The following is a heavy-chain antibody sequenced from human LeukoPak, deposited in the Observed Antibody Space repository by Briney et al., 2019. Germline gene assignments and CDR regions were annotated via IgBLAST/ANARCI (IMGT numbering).Heavy chain of an antibody. CDR2: ISAYNGNT. D-gene: IGHD6-19*01. Sequence: ASVKVSCKASGYTFTSYGISWVRQAPGQGLEWMGWISAYNGNTNYAQKLQGRVTMTTDTSTSTAYMELRSLRSDDTAVYYCARCYSGWYLDWFDPWGQGTLVTVSS. J-gene: IGHJ5*02. V-gene: IGHV1-18*01. CDR3: ARCYSGWYLDWFDP. CDR1: GYTFTSYG.